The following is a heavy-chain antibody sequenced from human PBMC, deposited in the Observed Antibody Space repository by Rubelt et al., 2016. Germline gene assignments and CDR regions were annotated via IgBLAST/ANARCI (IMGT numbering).Heavy chain of an antibody. CDR3: ARLQWELSTIDF. J-gene: IGHJ4*02. D-gene: IGHD1-26*01. V-gene: IGHV4-39*07. CDR1: GGSISSGNYY. CDR2: IYYSGSA. Sequence: QLQLQESGPGLVKPSETLSLTCSVSGGSISSGNYYWGWIRQPPGKGLEWIGSIYYSGSAYYNPSLKSRVTISADTSNNQCSRKLGSVTAADTAVYYCARLQWELSTIDFWGQGTQVTVFS.